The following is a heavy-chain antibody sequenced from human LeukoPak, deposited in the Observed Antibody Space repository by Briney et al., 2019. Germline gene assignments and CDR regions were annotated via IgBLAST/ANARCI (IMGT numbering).Heavy chain of an antibody. CDR2: INPNTGST. J-gene: IGHJ4*02. Sequence: XXSXKTSXXTFAXRXXYMHWVRQAPGXGLXXMGGINPNTGSTFSIQKFQDRVTITRDTSISTVYMELSSLRSDDTAVYFCAGEDFSNSFKNVGDSWGQGTLVTASS. D-gene: IGHD4-11*01. CDR3: AGEDFSNSFKNVGDS. V-gene: IGHV1-2*02. CDR1: XXTFAXRXXY.